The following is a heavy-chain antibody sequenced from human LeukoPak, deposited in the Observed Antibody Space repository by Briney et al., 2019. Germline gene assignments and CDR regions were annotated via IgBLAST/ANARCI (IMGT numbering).Heavy chain of an antibody. J-gene: IGHJ4*02. D-gene: IGHD5-24*01. CDR3: ARDYEGYKEGFY. CDR1: GFTFSDYY. CDR2: ISSSGASI. Sequence: GGSLRLSCAASGFTFSDYYMTWIRQAPGKGLDWVSYISSSGASIYYADSVKGRFTISRDNTKNSLHLQMNNLRVEDTAVYYCARDYEGYKEGFYWGQGTLVTVSS. V-gene: IGHV3-11*01.